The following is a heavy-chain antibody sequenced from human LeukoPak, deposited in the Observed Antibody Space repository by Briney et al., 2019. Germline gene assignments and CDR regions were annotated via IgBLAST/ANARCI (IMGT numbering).Heavy chain of an antibody. CDR3: ARDQYDTWSRRGNFDS. CDR1: GFTFSSYT. V-gene: IGHV3-7*03. D-gene: IGHD3-3*01. CDR2: IKLDGSEK. J-gene: IGHJ4*02. Sequence: GGSLRLSCAASGFTFSSYTMNWVRQAPGKGLEWVANIKLDGSEKNYVDSVKGRFTISRDNTKNPLYLQMNSLRAEDTAVFYCARDQYDTWSRRGNFDSWGQGTLVIVSS.